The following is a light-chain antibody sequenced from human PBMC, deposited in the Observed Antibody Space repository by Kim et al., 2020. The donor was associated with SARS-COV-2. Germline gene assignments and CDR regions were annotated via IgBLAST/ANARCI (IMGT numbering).Light chain of an antibody. CDR3: SSYTSSSRYV. CDR1: SSDVGSYNY. J-gene: IGLJ1*01. V-gene: IGLV2-14*01. Sequence: QSALTQPASASGSPGQSITISCTGTSSDVGSYNYVSWYQQHPGKATQLMFYDVSKRSSGVSHRSSGTKSGNTASLTISGQQDEDEADYYCSSYTSSSRYVFGTGTKVTVL. CDR2: DVS.